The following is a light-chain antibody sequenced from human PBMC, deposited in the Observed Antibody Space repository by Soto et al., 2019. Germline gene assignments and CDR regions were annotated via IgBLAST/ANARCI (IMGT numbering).Light chain of an antibody. CDR2: ASS. Sequence: DIQMTQSPSSLSASVGDRVTITCRTSQSVSIYVNWYQQKPGKAPILLIYASSSLQSGVPSRFSGSGSGTDLTLTISSLETEAFDTYYCQQRYSTPTFGQGTKVDIK. CDR3: QQRYSTPT. V-gene: IGKV1-39*01. CDR1: QSVSIY. J-gene: IGKJ2*01.